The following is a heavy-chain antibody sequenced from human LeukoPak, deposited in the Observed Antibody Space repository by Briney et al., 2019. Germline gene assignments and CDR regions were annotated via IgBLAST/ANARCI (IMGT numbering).Heavy chain of an antibody. Sequence: GGSLRLSCVASGFSFSSYGMNWVRQAPGKGLEWVAFIQFDGSNIFYGDSVKGRFTVSRDNLQQTLYLQMDGLRAEDTAVYYCTKMVPLRFYDTSGQTYWGQGTLVTVSS. D-gene: IGHD2/OR15-2a*01. J-gene: IGHJ4*02. CDR1: GFSFSSYG. CDR2: IQFDGSNI. CDR3: TKMVPLRFYDTSGQTY. V-gene: IGHV3-30*02.